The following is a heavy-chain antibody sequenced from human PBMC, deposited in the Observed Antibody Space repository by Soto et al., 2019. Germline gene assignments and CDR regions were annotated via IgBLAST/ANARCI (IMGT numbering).Heavy chain of an antibody. J-gene: IGHJ6*02. Sequence: ASVKVSCKASGGTFSSYAISWVRQAPGQGLEWMGGIIPIFGTANYAQKFQGRVTITADESTSTAYMELSSLRSEDTAVYYCANYYGSGSYSGYYGMDVWGQGTKVTVSS. CDR2: IIPIFGTA. CDR3: ANYYGSGSYSGYYGMDV. D-gene: IGHD3-10*01. V-gene: IGHV1-69*13. CDR1: GGTFSSYA.